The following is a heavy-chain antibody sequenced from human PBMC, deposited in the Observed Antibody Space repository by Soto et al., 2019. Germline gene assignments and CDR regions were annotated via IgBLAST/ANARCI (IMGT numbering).Heavy chain of an antibody. CDR3: ERFGTSCDTSGLLY. CDR1: GFTFGSHW. J-gene: IGHJ4*02. D-gene: IGHD3-22*01. Sequence: EVQLVESGGGLVQPGGSLRLSCAASGFTFGSHWMHWVRQAPGKGLVYVSRISSGGTTTNYAESVKGRFTISRDNARNTLYMQMNSLRVEDTAVYYCERFGTSCDTSGLLYWGPGTPVTVSS. CDR2: ISSGGTTT. V-gene: IGHV3-74*01.